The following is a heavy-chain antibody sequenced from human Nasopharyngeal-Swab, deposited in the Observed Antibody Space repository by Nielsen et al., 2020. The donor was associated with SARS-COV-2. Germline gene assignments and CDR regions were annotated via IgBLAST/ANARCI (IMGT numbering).Heavy chain of an antibody. CDR3: TRDRGSGYFDS. J-gene: IGHJ4*02. CDR1: GYTFIGYY. D-gene: IGHD3-3*01. Sequence: ASVKVSCKTSGYTFIGYYIHWVRQAPGPGLEWMGRFNPNSGGTNYAQELQGRVTMTGDTSISTAYMELSRVRSDDTAMYYCTRDRGSGYFDSWGQGTLVIVSS. V-gene: IGHV1-2*06. CDR2: FNPNSGGT.